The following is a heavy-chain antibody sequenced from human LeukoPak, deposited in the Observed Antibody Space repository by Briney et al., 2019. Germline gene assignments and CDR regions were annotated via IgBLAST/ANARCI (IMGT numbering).Heavy chain of an antibody. V-gene: IGHV4-39*07. CDR3: ARGLGYYGSGSYYAPPGY. J-gene: IGHJ4*02. Sequence: SETLSLTCTVSGGSISSSNYYWGWIRQPPGKGLEWIGSISYSGGTYYNPSLKSRVTISVDTSKNHFSLKLSSVTAADTAVYYCARGLGYYGSGSYYAPPGYWGQGTLVTVSS. D-gene: IGHD3-10*01. CDR2: ISYSGGT. CDR1: GGSISSSNYY.